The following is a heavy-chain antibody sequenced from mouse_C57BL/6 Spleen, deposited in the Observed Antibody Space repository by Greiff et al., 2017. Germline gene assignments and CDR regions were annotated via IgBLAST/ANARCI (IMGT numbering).Heavy chain of an antibody. Sequence: QVQLQQPGAELVRPGSSVKLSCKASGYTFTSYWVHWVKQRPIQGLEWIGNIDPSDSETHYNQKFKDKAALTVDKSSSTAYMQLSSLTSEDSAVYYCAREDGGLPIDYWGQGTTLTVSS. D-gene: IGHD2-4*01. CDR2: IDPSDSET. J-gene: IGHJ2*01. CDR1: GYTFTSYW. CDR3: AREDGGLPIDY. V-gene: IGHV1-52*01.